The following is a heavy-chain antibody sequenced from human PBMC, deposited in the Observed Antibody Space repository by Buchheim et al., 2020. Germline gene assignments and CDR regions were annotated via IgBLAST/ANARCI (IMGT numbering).Heavy chain of an antibody. CDR1: GGSISSSSYY. Sequence: QLQLQESGPGLVKPSETLSLICTVSGGSISSSSYYWGWIRQPPGKGLEWIGSIYYSGSTYYNPSLKSRVTISVDTSKNQFSLKLSSVTAADTAVYYCARRVPAANYYYGMDVWGQGTT. V-gene: IGHV4-39*07. CDR2: IYYSGST. CDR3: ARRVPAANYYYGMDV. D-gene: IGHD2-2*01. J-gene: IGHJ6*02.